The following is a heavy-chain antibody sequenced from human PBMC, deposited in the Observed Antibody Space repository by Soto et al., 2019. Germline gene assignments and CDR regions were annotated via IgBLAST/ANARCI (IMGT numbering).Heavy chain of an antibody. Sequence: QVQLQESGPGLVKPSQTLSLTCTVSGGSISSGGYYWNWIRQHPGKGLEWIGYIYYSGSTYYNPSLKSRGTISVDTSKNQFSLKLSSVTAADTAVYYCARETSSSWYLYYYGMDVWGQGTTVTVSS. CDR1: GGSISSGGYY. V-gene: IGHV4-31*03. CDR3: ARETSSSWYLYYYGMDV. J-gene: IGHJ6*02. D-gene: IGHD6-13*01. CDR2: IYYSGST.